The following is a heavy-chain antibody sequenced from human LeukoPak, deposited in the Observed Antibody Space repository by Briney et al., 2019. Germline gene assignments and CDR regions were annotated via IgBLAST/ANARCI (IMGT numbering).Heavy chain of an antibody. J-gene: IGHJ6*03. Sequence: PGGSLRLSCAASGFTFSNAWMSWVRQAPGKGLEWVGRLKSKTDGGTRDYAASVKSRFTIFRDDLKNMLYLQMDSLKIEDTAVYYCTTVKRGGALYYSYYYMDVWGNGTSVTVSS. CDR3: TTVKRGGALYYSYYYMDV. V-gene: IGHV3-15*01. D-gene: IGHD3-10*01. CDR1: GFTFSNAW. CDR2: LKSKTDGGTR.